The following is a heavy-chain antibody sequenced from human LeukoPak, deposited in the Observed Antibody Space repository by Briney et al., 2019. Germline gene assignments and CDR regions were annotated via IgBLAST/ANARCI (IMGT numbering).Heavy chain of an antibody. Sequence: PGRSLRLSCAASGFTFSSYAMHWVRQAPGKGLEWVAVISYDGSNKYYADSVKGRFTISRDNSKNTLYLQMNSLRAEDTAVYYCARGQPIAVAGTFFDYWGQGTLVTVSS. CDR2: ISYDGSNK. CDR3: ARGQPIAVAGTFFDY. J-gene: IGHJ4*02. CDR1: GFTFSSYA. D-gene: IGHD6-19*01. V-gene: IGHV3-30-3*01.